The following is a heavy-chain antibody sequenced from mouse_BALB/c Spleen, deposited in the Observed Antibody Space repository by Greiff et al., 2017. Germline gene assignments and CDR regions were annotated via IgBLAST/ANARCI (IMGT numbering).Heavy chain of an antibody. CDR3: ARPMITTDYYFDY. D-gene: IGHD2-4*01. CDR2: INPGSGGT. CDR1: GYAFTNYL. V-gene: IGHV1-54*01. J-gene: IGHJ2*01. Sequence: VKLQESGAELVRPGTSVKVSCKASGYAFTNYLIEWVKQRPGQGLEWIGVINPGSGGTNYNEKFKGKATLTADKSSSTAYMQLSSLTSDDSAVYFCARPMITTDYYFDYWGQGTTLTVSS.